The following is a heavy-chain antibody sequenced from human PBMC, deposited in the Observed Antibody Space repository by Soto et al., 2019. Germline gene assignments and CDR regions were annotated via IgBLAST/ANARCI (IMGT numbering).Heavy chain of an antibody. CDR3: AKSISIVVVLFDY. V-gene: IGHV3-30*18. D-gene: IGHD3-22*01. J-gene: IGHJ4*02. CDR2: ISYDGSNK. CDR1: GFTFSSYG. Sequence: VGSLRLSCAASGFTFSSYGMHWVRQAPGKGLEWVAVISYDGSNKYYADSVKGRFTISRDNSKNTLYPQMNSLRAEDTAVYYCAKSISIVVVLFDYWGQGTLVTVSS.